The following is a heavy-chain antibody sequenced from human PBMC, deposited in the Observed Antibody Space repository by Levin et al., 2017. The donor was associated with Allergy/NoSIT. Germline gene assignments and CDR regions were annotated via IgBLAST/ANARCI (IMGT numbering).Heavy chain of an antibody. CDR1: GGSISTYF. CDR3: ARATDSSDYYDRNNWFDP. Sequence: SQTLSLTCTVSGGSISTYFWSWIRQPAGKGLEWIGRIHKSGSTNYNPSLKSRLTMSVDTSKNQFSLKLSSVTAADTAVYYCARATDSSDYYDRNNWFDPWGQGTLVTVSS. V-gene: IGHV4-4*07. J-gene: IGHJ5*02. D-gene: IGHD3-22*01. CDR2: IHKSGST.